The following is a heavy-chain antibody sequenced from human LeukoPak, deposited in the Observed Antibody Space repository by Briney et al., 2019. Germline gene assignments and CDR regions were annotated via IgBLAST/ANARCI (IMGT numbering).Heavy chain of an antibody. V-gene: IGHV3-23*01. CDR3: AKDGRGTSFDY. J-gene: IGHJ4*02. CDR1: GFTFSSYA. CDR2: ISGSGGST. D-gene: IGHD2-2*01. Sequence: GGSLRLSCAASGFTFSSYAMSWVRQAPGKGLEWVSAISGSGGSTYYADSVKGRFTIPRNNSKNTLYLQMNSLRAEDTAVYYCAKDGRGTSFDYWGQGTLVTVSS.